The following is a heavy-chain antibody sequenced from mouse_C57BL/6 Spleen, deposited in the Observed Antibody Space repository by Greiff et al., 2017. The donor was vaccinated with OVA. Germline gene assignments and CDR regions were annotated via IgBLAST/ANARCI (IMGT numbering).Heavy chain of an antibody. CDR1: GYTFTSYW. D-gene: IGHD2-10*02. CDR3: ASVWFNYAMDY. Sequence: QVQLQQPGAELVKPGASVKMSCKASGYTFTSYWITWVKQRPGQGLEWIGDIYPGSGSTNYNEKFKSKATLTVDTSSSTAYMQLSSLTSEDSTVYYCASVWFNYAMDYWGQGTSVTVSS. J-gene: IGHJ4*01. V-gene: IGHV1-55*01. CDR2: IYPGSGST.